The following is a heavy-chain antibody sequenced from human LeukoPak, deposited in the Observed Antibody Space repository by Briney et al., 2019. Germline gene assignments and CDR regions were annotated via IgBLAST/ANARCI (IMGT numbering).Heavy chain of an antibody. V-gene: IGHV3-30-3*01. CDR1: GFTFSSYA. J-gene: IGHJ4*02. CDR3: ARVGGSYGPFDY. D-gene: IGHD1-26*01. Sequence: GGSLRLSCAASGFTFSSYAMHWVRQAPGKGLEWVAVISYDGSNKYYADSVKGRFTISRDNAKNSLYLQMNSLRAEDTAVYYCARVGGSYGPFDYWGQGTLVTVSS. CDR2: ISYDGSNK.